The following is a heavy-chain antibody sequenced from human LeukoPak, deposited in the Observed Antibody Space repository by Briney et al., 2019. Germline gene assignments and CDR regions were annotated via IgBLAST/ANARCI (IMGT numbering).Heavy chain of an antibody. CDR1: GFTFSSYS. Sequence: TGGSLRLSCAASGFTFSSYSMNWVRQAPGKGLEWVSSISSSSSYIYYADSVKGRFTISRDNSKNTLYLQMNSLRAEDTAVYYCAKDGDHYYDSSGSYYFDYWGQGTLVTVSS. D-gene: IGHD3-22*01. CDR3: AKDGDHYYDSSGSYYFDY. J-gene: IGHJ4*02. V-gene: IGHV3-21*01. CDR2: ISSSSSYI.